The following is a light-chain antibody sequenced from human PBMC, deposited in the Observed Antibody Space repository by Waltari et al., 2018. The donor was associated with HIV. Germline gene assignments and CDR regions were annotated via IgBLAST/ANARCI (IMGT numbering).Light chain of an antibody. V-gene: IGLV2-18*02. Sequence: QSALTQPPSVSGSPGQSVTISCIGTSSDIGSFDLVSWFQQPPGSAPQLMVFGLSNRPAGVPERFSGSKSGKTASLTISGLQAEDEADYYCSSYRSSITLLFGGGTKLTVL. CDR1: SSDIGSFDL. J-gene: IGLJ3*02. CDR3: SSYRSSITLL. CDR2: GLS.